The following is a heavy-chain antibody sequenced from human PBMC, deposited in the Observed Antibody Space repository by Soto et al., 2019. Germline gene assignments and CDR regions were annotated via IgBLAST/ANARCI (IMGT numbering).Heavy chain of an antibody. J-gene: IGHJ4*02. Sequence: SETLSLTCAVSGGSISTSNWWSWVRQPPGKGLEWIGEVYHSGSTNYNPSFKSRVAMSVDKSKNQFSLKLSSVTAADTAVYYCARGMTTVTTLDYWGQGTLVTVSS. CDR2: VYHSGST. CDR3: ARGMTTVTTLDY. D-gene: IGHD4-4*01. CDR1: GGSISTSNW. V-gene: IGHV4-4*02.